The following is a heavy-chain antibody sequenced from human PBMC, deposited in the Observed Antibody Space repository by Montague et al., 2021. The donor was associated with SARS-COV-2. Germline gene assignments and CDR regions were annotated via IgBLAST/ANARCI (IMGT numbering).Heavy chain of an antibody. V-gene: IGHV3-23*01. D-gene: IGHD3-10*01. CDR3: VRKNYYGSGSFSTFDY. CDR1: GYTFINYA. Sequence: SLRLSWAASGYTFINYAMGWVRQAPGKGLEWVSVISGSGGNTYFADSVRGRFTISRDNSKNTLYLQMNSLRAEDTAVYYCVRKNYYGSGSFSTFDYWGQGTLVTVSS. CDR2: ISGSGGNT. J-gene: IGHJ4*02.